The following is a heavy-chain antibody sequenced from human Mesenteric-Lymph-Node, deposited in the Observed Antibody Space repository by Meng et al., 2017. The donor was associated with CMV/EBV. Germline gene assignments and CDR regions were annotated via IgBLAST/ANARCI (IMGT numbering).Heavy chain of an antibody. V-gene: IGHV1-46*01. J-gene: IGHJ4*02. D-gene: IGHD3-3*01. CDR1: GDTFSTYY. CDR3: AREGGITIFGGGV. CDR2: INPGGGRA. Sequence: ASVKVSCKASGDTFSTYYFHWVRQAPGHSLEWMGTINPGGGRASYAQKFQGRVTITTDESTSTAYMELSSLRSEDTAVYYCAREGGITIFGGGVWGQGTLVTVSS.